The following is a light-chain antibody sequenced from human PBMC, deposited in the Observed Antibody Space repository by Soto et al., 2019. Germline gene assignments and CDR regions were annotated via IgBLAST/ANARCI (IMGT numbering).Light chain of an antibody. CDR3: SSNAGSNNLV. J-gene: IGLJ2*01. CDR2: EVS. Sequence: QSVLTQPPSASGTPGQSVTIPCTGTSSDDGDYNYVSWYQQHPGKAPKLMIYEVSRRPSGVPDRFSGSKSGNTASLTVSGLQAEDEADYYCSSNAGSNNLVFGGGTKLTVL. CDR1: SSDDGDYNY. V-gene: IGLV2-8*01.